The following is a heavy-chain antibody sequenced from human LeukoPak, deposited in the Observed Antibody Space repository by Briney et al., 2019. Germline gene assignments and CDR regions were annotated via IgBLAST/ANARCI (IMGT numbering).Heavy chain of an antibody. V-gene: IGHV3-48*02. J-gene: IGHJ5*02. CDR3: ARVVAGIDWFDP. CDR2: ISSGSSSI. CDR1: GFAFSSYS. Sequence: PGGSLRLSCAASGFAFSSYSMNCVRQAPGKGLEWVSYISSGSSSIYYADSVRGRFTISRDNAKNSLYLQLNSLRDEDTAVYYCARVVAGIDWFDPWGQGTLVTVSS. D-gene: IGHD6-19*01.